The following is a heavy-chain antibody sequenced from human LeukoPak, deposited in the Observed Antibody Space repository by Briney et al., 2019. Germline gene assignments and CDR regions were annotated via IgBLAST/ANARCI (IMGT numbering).Heavy chain of an antibody. CDR2: IYNGVNT. V-gene: IGHV4-61*01. J-gene: IGHJ5*02. CDR1: GASVSSASY. D-gene: IGHD1-26*01. Sequence: SETLSLTCTVSGASVSSASYWSWIRQPPGKGVEWIAHIYNGVNTNYNPSLKSRVTISVDTSKNQFSLRLNSVTAADTAVYYCASSRAFNSGAFDPWGQGSLVTVSS. CDR3: ASSRAFNSGAFDP.